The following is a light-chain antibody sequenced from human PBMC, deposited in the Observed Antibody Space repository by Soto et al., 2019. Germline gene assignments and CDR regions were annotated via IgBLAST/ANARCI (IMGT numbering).Light chain of an antibody. CDR2: AAS. Sequence: EIVMTQSPGNLSLSPGERATLSCRASQTVSSSFLAWYQQTPGQAPRLLIYAASSRATGIPDRFSGSGSGTDFTLTISRLEPEDFAVYYCQQYGNSPQTFGQGTKVDIK. V-gene: IGKV3-20*01. CDR1: QTVSSSF. J-gene: IGKJ1*01. CDR3: QQYGNSPQT.